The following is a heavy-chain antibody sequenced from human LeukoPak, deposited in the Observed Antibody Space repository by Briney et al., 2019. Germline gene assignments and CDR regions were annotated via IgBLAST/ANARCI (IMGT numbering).Heavy chain of an antibody. CDR1: GFTFDDYA. CDR2: ISWNSGSI. Sequence: PGRSLRLSCAASGFTFDDYAMHWVRQAPGKGLEWVSGISWNSGSIGCADSVKGRFTISRDNAKNSLYLQMNSLRAEDTALYYCAKDTRRGSGYSYGFFDYWGQGTLVTVSS. J-gene: IGHJ4*02. CDR3: AKDTRRGSGYSYGFFDY. D-gene: IGHD5-18*01. V-gene: IGHV3-9*01.